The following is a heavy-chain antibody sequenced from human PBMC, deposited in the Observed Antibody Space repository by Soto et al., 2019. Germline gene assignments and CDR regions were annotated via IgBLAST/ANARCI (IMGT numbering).Heavy chain of an antibody. D-gene: IGHD4-17*01. CDR2: ISAYNGDT. V-gene: IGHV1-18*01. CDR1: GYAFITYG. J-gene: IGHJ2*01. CDR3: ARVRTTVTSQRYFDL. Sequence: QVQLVQSGAEVKKPGASVKVSCKASGYAFITYGISWVRQAPGQGLEWMGWISAYNGDTYYGQKVQGRVAMTTDTSTSTAYMELRSLRSDDTAVYYCARVRTTVTSQRYFDLWGRGTLVTVSS.